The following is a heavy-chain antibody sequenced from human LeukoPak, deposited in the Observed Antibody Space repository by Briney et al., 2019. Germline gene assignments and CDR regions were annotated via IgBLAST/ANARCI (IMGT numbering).Heavy chain of an antibody. D-gene: IGHD3-22*01. J-gene: IGHJ4*02. CDR2: IKNRADGETT. CDR1: GFTFDNAW. V-gene: IGHV3-15*01. CDR3: ATPPGYYDGSPLDY. Sequence: GGSLRLSCAASGFTFDNAWMTWVRQAPGKGLEWVGHIKNRADGETTDYADPVKGRFSISRDDSKNTVYLQMNSPKTEDTAVYYCATPPGYYDGSPLDYWGQGTLVTVSS.